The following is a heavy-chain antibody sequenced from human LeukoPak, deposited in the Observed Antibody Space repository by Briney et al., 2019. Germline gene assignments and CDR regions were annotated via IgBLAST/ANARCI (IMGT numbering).Heavy chain of an antibody. V-gene: IGHV4-39*07. J-gene: IGHJ5*02. CDR2: IYYSGST. D-gene: IGHD6-13*01. Sequence: SETLSLTCTVSGGSISSSSYYWGWIRQPPGKGLEWIGSIYYSGSTYYNPSLKSRVTISVDTSKNQFSLKLSSVTAADTAVYYCARVLGISSSPGWFDPWGQGTLVTVSS. CDR1: GGSISSSSYY. CDR3: ARVLGISSSPGWFDP.